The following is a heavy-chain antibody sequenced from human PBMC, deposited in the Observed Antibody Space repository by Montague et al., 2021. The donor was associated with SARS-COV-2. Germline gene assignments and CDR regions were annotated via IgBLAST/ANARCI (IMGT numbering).Heavy chain of an antibody. J-gene: IGHJ3*01. CDR2: IQHSIII. V-gene: IGHV4-34*01. CDR1: GGSFSDYY. Sequence: SESLSLTCAVSGGSFSDYYWSWIRQPPGKGLEWIGLEWIGEIQHSIIINYNPSLKSRVTISVDASRNQLSLKLSSVTAADTAVYYCWMGGGNGVFDLWGQGTMVTVSS. D-gene: IGHD2-8*01. CDR3: WMGGGNGVFDL.